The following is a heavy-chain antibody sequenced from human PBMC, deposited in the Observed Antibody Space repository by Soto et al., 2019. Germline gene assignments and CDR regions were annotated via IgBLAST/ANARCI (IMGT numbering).Heavy chain of an antibody. Sequence: EVQLVESGGGLVQPGGSLRLSCAASGFTFSSYSMNWVRQAPGKGLEWVSYISSSSSTIYYADSVKGRFTISRDNAKNSLYLQMNSLRAEDTAVSYCARNIDHGSGSNYWYFDLWGRGTLVTVSS. J-gene: IGHJ2*01. D-gene: IGHD3-10*01. V-gene: IGHV3-48*01. CDR1: GFTFSSYS. CDR2: ISSSSSTI. CDR3: ARNIDHGSGSNYWYFDL.